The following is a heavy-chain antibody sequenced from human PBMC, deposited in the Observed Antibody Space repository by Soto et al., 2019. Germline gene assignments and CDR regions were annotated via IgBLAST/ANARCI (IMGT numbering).Heavy chain of an antibody. Sequence: SGPTLVNPTQTLTLTCTFSGFSLTTSVVGVGWIRQPPGKALEWLAVIFWDGDKRHSPSLQSRLTITKDSPRNQVVLTMTNMDPVDTATYYCAHIFGSWRSYYFDYWGQGTLVTVSS. V-gene: IGHV2-5*02. CDR3: AHIFGSWRSYYFDY. CDR2: IFWDGDK. J-gene: IGHJ4*02. D-gene: IGHD1-26*01. CDR1: GFSLTTSVVG.